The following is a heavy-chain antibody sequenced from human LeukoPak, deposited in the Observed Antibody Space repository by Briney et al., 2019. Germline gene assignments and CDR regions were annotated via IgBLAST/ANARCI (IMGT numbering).Heavy chain of an antibody. CDR3: ARAGDSSGFSRDAFDI. J-gene: IGHJ3*02. Sequence: SQTLSLTCTVSGGSISIGDHYWSWIRQPPEKGLEWIGYIYYSGRTFYNPSLKRRATVLVDTSKNQFSLKLSSVTAADTAVYYCARAGDSSGFSRDAFDIWGQGTMVTVSS. CDR1: GGSISIGDHY. D-gene: IGHD3-22*01. V-gene: IGHV4-30-4*01. CDR2: IYYSGRT.